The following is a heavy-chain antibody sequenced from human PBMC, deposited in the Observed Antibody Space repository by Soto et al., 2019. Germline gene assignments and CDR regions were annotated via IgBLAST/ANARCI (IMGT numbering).Heavy chain of an antibody. CDR2: ISGSGGST. V-gene: IGHV3-23*01. CDR1: GFTFSSYA. D-gene: IGHD2-15*01. J-gene: IGHJ4*02. CDR3: AKVKDIVVVVAATPDY. Sequence: PGGSLRLSCAASGFTFSSYAMSWVRQAPGKGLEWVSAISGSGGSTYYADSVKGRFTISRDNSKNTLYLQMNSLRAEDTAVYYCAKVKDIVVVVAATPDYWGQGTLVTVSS.